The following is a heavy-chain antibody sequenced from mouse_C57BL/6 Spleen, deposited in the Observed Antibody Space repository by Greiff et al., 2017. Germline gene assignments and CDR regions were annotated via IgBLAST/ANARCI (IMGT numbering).Heavy chain of an antibody. J-gene: IGHJ4*01. CDR1: GYAFSSSW. D-gene: IGHD2-3*01. Sequence: VQPQESGPELVKPGASVKISCKASGYAFSSSWMNWVKQRPGKGLEWIGRIYPGDGDTNYNGKFKGKATLTADKSSSTAYMQLSSLTSEDSAVYFCARVVDGYPYAMDYWGQGTSVTVSS. CDR3: ARVVDGYPYAMDY. CDR2: IYPGDGDT. V-gene: IGHV1-82*01.